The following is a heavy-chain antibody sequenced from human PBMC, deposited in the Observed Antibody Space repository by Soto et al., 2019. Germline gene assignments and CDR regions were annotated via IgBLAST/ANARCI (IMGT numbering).Heavy chain of an antibody. CDR2: IGTAGDT. V-gene: IGHV3-13*01. CDR3: ARGRGGSQHYSWFDP. CDR1: GFTFSSYD. J-gene: IGHJ5*02. Sequence: EVQLVESGGGLVQPGGSLRLSCAASGFTFSSYDMHWVRQATGKGLEWVSAIGTAGDTYYPGSVKGRFTISRENAKNSLYLQMNSLRAGDTAVYYCARGRGGSQHYSWFDPWGQGTLVTVSS. D-gene: IGHD2-15*01.